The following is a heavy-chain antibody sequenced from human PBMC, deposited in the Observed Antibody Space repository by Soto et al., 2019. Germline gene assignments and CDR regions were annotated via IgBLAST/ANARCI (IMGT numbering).Heavy chain of an antibody. V-gene: IGHV3-30-3*01. J-gene: IGHJ4*02. CDR2: ISYDGSNK. Sequence: QVQLVESGGGVVQPGRSLRLSCAASGFTFSSYAMHWVRQAPGKGLEWVAVISYDGSNKYYADSVKGRFTISRDNSKNTLYLQMNNLRAEDTALYYCARGSGSLYYFHYWGQGTLVTVSS. CDR3: ARGSGSLYYFHY. D-gene: IGHD1-26*01. CDR1: GFTFSSYA.